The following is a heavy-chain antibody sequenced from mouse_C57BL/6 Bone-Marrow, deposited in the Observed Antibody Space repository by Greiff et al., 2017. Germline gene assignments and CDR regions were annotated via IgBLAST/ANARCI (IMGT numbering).Heavy chain of an antibody. CDR3: ARQANRDKWYFDV. CDR2: ISNGGGST. CDR1: GFTFSDYY. Sequence: EVQLVESGGGLVQPGGSLKLSCAASGFTFSDYYMYWVRQTPEQRLEWVAYISNGGGSTYYPDTVKGRFTISRDNAKNTLYLQLSRLKSEDTAMYYCARQANRDKWYFDVWGTGTTVTVSS. J-gene: IGHJ1*03. D-gene: IGHD4-1*02. V-gene: IGHV5-12*01.